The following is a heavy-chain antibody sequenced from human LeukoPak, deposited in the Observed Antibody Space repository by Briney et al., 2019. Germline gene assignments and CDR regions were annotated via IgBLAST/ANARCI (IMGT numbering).Heavy chain of an antibody. J-gene: IGHJ4*02. CDR1: GFTVSSNY. CDR3: ARARLGYGAIGY. CDR2: IKQDGSEK. D-gene: IGHD4-17*01. V-gene: IGHV3-7*01. Sequence: PGGSLRLSCAASGFTVSSNYMSWVRQAPGKGLEWVANIKQDGSEKYYVDSVKGRFTISRDNAKNSLYLQMNSLRAEDTAVYYCARARLGYGAIGYWGQGTLVTVSS.